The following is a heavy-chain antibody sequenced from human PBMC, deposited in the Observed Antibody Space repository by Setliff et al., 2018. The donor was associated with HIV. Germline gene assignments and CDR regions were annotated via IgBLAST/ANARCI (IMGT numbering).Heavy chain of an antibody. V-gene: IGHV4-39*01. CDR2: FYYNGDS. CDR3: ARQLTPLLVVVS. J-gene: IGHJ4*02. CDR1: GDSLSNYF. D-gene: IGHD2-15*01. Sequence: PSETLSLTCAAAGDSLSNYFWGWIRQPPGKGLECIGTFYYNGDSRYNPSLKSRVTISVDTSKNKFSLKLSSVTAADTAVYYCARQLTPLLVVVSWGQGTLVTVSS.